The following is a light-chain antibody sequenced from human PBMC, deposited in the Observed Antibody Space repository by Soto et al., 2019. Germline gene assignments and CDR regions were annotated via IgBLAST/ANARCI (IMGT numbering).Light chain of an antibody. Sequence: DVVMTQSPLSLPVTLGQPASISCRSSQSLVHSDGNTYLNWFHQRPGQSPRRLIYKVSNRDSGGPDRFSGSGSDTDFTLKISGVEAEDVGVYYCMQGTHWPPYTFGQANKLEIK. J-gene: IGKJ2*01. CDR1: QSLVHSDGNTY. CDR2: KVS. CDR3: MQGTHWPPYT. V-gene: IGKV2-30*02.